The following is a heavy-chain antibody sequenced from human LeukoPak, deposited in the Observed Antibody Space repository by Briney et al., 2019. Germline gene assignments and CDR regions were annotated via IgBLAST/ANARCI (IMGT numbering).Heavy chain of an antibody. V-gene: IGHV4-39*07. Sequence: SETLSLTCSVSGGSISSSNYYWGWIRQPPGKGLEWIGCIYYSGSTTYNPSLKSRVTISADTSKNQFSLKLSSVTAADTAVYYCARAGYSSSSEYWGQGTLVTVSS. CDR1: GGSISSSNYY. J-gene: IGHJ4*02. CDR3: ARAGYSSSSEY. CDR2: IYYSGST. D-gene: IGHD6-13*01.